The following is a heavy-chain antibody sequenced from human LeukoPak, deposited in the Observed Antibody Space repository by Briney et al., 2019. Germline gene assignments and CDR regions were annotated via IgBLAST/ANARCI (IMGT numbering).Heavy chain of an antibody. D-gene: IGHD4-17*01. V-gene: IGHV5-51*01. CDR1: GYSFPSYW. Sequence: KLGESLKISCKGSGYSFPSYWIGWVRQLPGKGLEWMGIIYPTDSDTRYSPSFQGQVTISADKSISTAYLQWSSLKASDTAMYYCARMYPGDYISAERWFDPWGQGTLVTVSS. CDR2: IYPTDSDT. J-gene: IGHJ5*02. CDR3: ARMYPGDYISAERWFDP.